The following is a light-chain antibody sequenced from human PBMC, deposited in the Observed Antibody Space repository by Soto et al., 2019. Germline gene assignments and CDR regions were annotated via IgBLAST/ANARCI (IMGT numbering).Light chain of an antibody. J-gene: IGKJ2*01. CDR3: KQYGRSPPFT. V-gene: IGKV3-20*01. CDR2: GAS. CDR1: QSVSSSY. Sequence: ELVLTQSPGTLSLSPGERATLSCRASQSVSSSYLAWYQQKPGQAPRLLIYGASNRATGIPDRFSGSGSGTDFTLSISRLEAEDFAVYFCKQYGRSPPFTFGQGTKVEIK.